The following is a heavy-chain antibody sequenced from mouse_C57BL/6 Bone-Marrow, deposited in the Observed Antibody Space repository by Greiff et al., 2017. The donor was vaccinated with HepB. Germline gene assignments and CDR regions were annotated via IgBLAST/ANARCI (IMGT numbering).Heavy chain of an antibody. V-gene: IGHV15-2*01. Sequence: QVQLQQSGSELRSPGSSVKLSCKDFDSEVFPIAYMSWVRQKPGHGFEWIGGILPSIGRTIYGEKFEDKATLDADTLSNIAYLELNSLTSEDSAIYYCARDYYGSSYEAWFAYWGQGTLVTVSA. J-gene: IGHJ3*01. CDR1: DSEVFPIAY. CDR3: ARDYYGSSYEAWFAY. D-gene: IGHD1-1*01. CDR2: ILPSIGRT.